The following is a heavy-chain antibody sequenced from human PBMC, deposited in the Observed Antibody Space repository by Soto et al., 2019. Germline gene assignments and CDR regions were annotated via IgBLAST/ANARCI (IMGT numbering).Heavy chain of an antibody. J-gene: IGHJ6*01. D-gene: IGHD6-6*01. CDR1: GGALSSYA. CDR3: SRGSVYSSSSTNYYYGMDV. V-gene: IGHV1-69*13. Sequence: EASVKVYCKASGGALSSYAISLVRQAPGQGLEWMGGIIPIFGTANYAQKFQGRVTITADESTSTAYMELSSLRSEDTAVYYCSRGSVYSSSSTNYYYGMDVWGQGTPVTGSS. CDR2: IIPIFGTA.